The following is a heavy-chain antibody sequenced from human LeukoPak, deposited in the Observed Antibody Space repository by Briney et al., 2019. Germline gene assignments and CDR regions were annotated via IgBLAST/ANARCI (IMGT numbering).Heavy chain of an antibody. CDR3: ARDEGYSGYDPFDY. CDR2: INPNSGGT. V-gene: IGHV1-2*02. CDR1: GYTFTGYY. D-gene: IGHD5-12*01. J-gene: IGHJ4*02. Sequence: GASVKVSCEASGYTFTGYYMHWVRQAPGQGLEWMGWINPNSGGTNYAQKFQGRVTMTRDTSISTAYMELSRLRSDDTAVYYCARDEGYSGYDPFDYWGQGTLVTVSS.